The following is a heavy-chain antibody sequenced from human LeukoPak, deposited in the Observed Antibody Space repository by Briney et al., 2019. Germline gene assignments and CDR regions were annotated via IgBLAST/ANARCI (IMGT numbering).Heavy chain of an antibody. J-gene: IGHJ5*02. CDR1: GFTFSSYA. CDR3: ARAKGRSSWGNWFDP. Sequence: GGSLRLSCAASGFTFSSYAMSWVRQAPGKGLEWVSAISGSGGSTYYADSVKGRFTISRDNSKNTLYLQMNSLRAEDTAVYYCARAKGRSSWGNWFDPWGQGTLVTVSS. CDR2: ISGSGGST. D-gene: IGHD6-13*01. V-gene: IGHV3-23*01.